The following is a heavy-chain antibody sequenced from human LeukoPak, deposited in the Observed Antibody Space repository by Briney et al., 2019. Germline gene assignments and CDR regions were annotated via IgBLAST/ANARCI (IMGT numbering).Heavy chain of an antibody. CDR2: IIPIFGTA. CDR1: GGTFISYA. D-gene: IGHD3-16*02. V-gene: IGHV1-69*01. Sequence: GSSVKVSCKASGGTFISYAISWVRQAPGQGLEWMGGIIPIFGTANYAQKFQGRVTITADESTSTAYMELSSLRSEDTAVYYCATGGDYYDYVWGSYRYNFDYWGQGTLVTVSS. J-gene: IGHJ4*02. CDR3: ATGGDYYDYVWGSYRYNFDY.